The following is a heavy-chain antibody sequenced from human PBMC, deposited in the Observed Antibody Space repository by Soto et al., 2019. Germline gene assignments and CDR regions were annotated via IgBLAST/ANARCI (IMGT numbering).Heavy chain of an antibody. CDR3: VRTWHGFDI. V-gene: IGHV3-74*01. CDR1: EFTFSTYW. J-gene: IGHJ3*02. CDR2: INGDGSYT. Sequence: EVQLVESGGGLVQPGGSLRLSCAASEFTFSTYWMHWVRQAPEKGLLWVSHINGDGSYTDFADSVKGRFTISRDTAKNTVYLQMQSLRVEDTAVYFCVRTWHGFDIWGPGTMVTVSS.